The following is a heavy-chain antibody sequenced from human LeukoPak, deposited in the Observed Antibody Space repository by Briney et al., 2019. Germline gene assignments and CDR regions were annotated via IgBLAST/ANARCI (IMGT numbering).Heavy chain of an antibody. Sequence: GASVKVSCKASGYTFTGNYVHWVRQAPGQGLEWMGWISPNSGGINYAQKFQGRVTMTRDTSISTAYMELSRLTSDDTAVYYCARAGYCSGGSCSDWFDSWGQGTLVTVSS. J-gene: IGHJ5*01. D-gene: IGHD2-15*01. V-gene: IGHV1-2*02. CDR1: GYTFTGNY. CDR3: ARAGYCSGGSCSDWFDS. CDR2: ISPNSGGI.